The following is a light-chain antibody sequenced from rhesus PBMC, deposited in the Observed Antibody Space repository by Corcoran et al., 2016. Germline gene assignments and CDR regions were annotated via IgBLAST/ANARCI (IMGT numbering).Light chain of an antibody. Sequence: EIVMTQSPATLSLSPGERATLSCRASQSVSSSLAWYQQQPGQAPRLLNYGASSRAPGIPDRFSGSGSGTDFTLTISSLEPEDVAVYYCLQHSNWPLTFGGGTKVELK. V-gene: IGKV3-24*01. CDR3: LQHSNWPLT. CDR2: GAS. CDR1: QSVSSS. J-gene: IGKJ4*01.